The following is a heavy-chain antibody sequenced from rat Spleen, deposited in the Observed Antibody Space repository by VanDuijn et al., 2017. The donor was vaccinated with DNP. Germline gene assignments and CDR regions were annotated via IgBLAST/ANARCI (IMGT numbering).Heavy chain of an antibody. Sequence: EVQLQESGPGLVKPSQSLSLTCSVTGYSITSSYRWNWIRKFPGNKLEWMGYINSAGSTNYNPSLKSRISITRDTSKNHFFLQVNSVTTEDTATSYCASRLPFAYWGQGTLVTVSS. CDR1: GYSITSSYR. J-gene: IGHJ3*01. CDR3: ASRLPFAY. V-gene: IGHV3-3*01. D-gene: IGHD1-4*01. CDR2: INSAGST.